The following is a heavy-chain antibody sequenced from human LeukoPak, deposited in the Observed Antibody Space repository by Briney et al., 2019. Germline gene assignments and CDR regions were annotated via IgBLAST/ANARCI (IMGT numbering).Heavy chain of an antibody. D-gene: IGHD3-22*01. CDR3: TTAAYYWLGYFDY. J-gene: IGHJ4*02. V-gene: IGHV3-11*01. Sequence: GGSLRLSCAASGFTFSDYYMSWIRQAPGKGLEWVSYISSSGSTIYYADSVEGRFTISRDNAKNSLYLQMNGLRAEDTAVYYCTTAAYYWLGYFDYWGQGTLVTVSS. CDR2: ISSSGSTI. CDR1: GFTFSDYY.